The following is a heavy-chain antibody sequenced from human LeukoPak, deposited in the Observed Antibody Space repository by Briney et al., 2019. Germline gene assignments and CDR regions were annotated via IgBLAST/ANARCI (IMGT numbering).Heavy chain of an antibody. Sequence: GGSLRLSCAASGFTFSSYSMNWVRQAPGKGLEWVSSISTSSSYIYYADSVKGRFTISRDNAKNSLSLQMNSLRAEDTAVYYCGRAWTIFGVVKYYFDYWGQGTLVTVSS. V-gene: IGHV3-21*01. CDR1: GFTFSSYS. J-gene: IGHJ4*02. D-gene: IGHD3-3*01. CDR3: GRAWTIFGVVKYYFDY. CDR2: ISTSSSYI.